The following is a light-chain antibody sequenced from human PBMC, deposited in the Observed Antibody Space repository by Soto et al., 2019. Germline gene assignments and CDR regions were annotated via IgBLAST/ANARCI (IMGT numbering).Light chain of an antibody. J-gene: IGKJ5*01. V-gene: IGKV3-15*01. CDR2: DVS. CDR1: QGVTTH. Sequence: EIVMTQSPATLSVSPGERATLSCRAGQGVTTHFAWYQQKSGQSPRLLIYDVSIRATGVTARFSGTGSETDFTLTIRGMQSEDSAVYFCQQYNNWPFSFGHGKRLEIK. CDR3: QQYNNWPFS.